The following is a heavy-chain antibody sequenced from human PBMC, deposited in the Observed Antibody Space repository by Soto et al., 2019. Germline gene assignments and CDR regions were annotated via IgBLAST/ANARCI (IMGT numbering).Heavy chain of an antibody. V-gene: IGHV4-31*03. CDR2: IYYSGST. D-gene: IGHD6-13*01. Sequence: PSETLSLTCTVSGGSISSGGYYWSWILQHPGKGLEWIGYIYYSGSTYYNPSLKSRVTISVDTSKDQFSLKLSSVTAADTAVYYCARASGAAADYWGQGTLVTVSS. CDR3: ARASGAAADY. J-gene: IGHJ4*02. CDR1: GGSISSGGYY.